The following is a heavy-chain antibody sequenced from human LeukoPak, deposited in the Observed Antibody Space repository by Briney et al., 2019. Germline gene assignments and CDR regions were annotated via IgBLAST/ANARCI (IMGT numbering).Heavy chain of an antibody. J-gene: IGHJ3*02. CDR3: ATTLHIVVVTWHAFDI. CDR2: INPNSGGT. D-gene: IGHD2-21*02. V-gene: IGHV1-2*02. Sequence: ASVKVSCKASGYTFTGYYIHWVRQAPGQGLEWMGWINPNSGGTNYAPKFQGRVTMTRDTSITTAYMELSRLTSDDTTIYYCATTLHIVVVTWHAFDIWGQGTMVTVSS. CDR1: GYTFTGYY.